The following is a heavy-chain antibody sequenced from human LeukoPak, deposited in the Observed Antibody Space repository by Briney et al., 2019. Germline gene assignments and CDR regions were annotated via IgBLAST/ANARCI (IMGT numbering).Heavy chain of an antibody. CDR1: GFPFSRYA. V-gene: IGHV3-23*01. D-gene: IGHD5-18*01. J-gene: IGHJ4*02. CDR3: AKDKDTAMVRYFDY. Sequence: PGGSLRLSCAASGFPFSRYAMRWVRQAPGKGLEGVSAISGSGGSTYYADSVKGRFTISRDNSKNTLYLQMNSLRAEDTAVYYCAKDKDTAMVRYFDYWGQGTLVTVSS. CDR2: ISGSGGST.